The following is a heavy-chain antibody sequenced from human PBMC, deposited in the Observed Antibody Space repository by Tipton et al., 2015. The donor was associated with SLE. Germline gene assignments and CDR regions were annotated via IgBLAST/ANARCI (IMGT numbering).Heavy chain of an antibody. CDR2: IYYST. CDR3: AREAVGSGFGAFDI. CDR1: GGSMSGGGYS. D-gene: IGHD3-3*01. J-gene: IGHJ3*02. Sequence: GLVKPSETLSLTCTVSGGSMSGGGYSWSWIRQPPGKGLEWIGYIYYSTNYNPSLRGRVTISVDTSKNQFSLMLSSVTAADTAVYYCAREAVGSGFGAFDIWGQGTMVTVSS. V-gene: IGHV4-61*08.